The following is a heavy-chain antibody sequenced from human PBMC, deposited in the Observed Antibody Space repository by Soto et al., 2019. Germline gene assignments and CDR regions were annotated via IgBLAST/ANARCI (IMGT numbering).Heavy chain of an antibody. D-gene: IGHD5-12*01. V-gene: IGHV4-34*09. CDR3: ASGLGRPYSGYDY. CDR2: INHSGST. CDR1: GGSFSGYY. Sequence: TLSLTCAVYGGSFSGYYWSWIRQPPGKGLEWIGEINHSGSTNYNPSLKSRVTISVDTSKNQFSLKLSSVTAADTAVYYCASGLGRPYSGYDYWGQGTLVTVSS. J-gene: IGHJ4*02.